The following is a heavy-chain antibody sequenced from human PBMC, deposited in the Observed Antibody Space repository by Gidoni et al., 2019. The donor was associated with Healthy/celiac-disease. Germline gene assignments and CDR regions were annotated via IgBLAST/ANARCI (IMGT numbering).Heavy chain of an antibody. J-gene: IGHJ5*02. Sequence: EVQLVESGGGLVQPGGSLRRSGAASGFTFRSYSMNWVRQAPGKGLEWVSYISSSSSTIYYADSVKGRFTISRDNAKNSLYLQMNSLRDEDTAVYYCASGGPDDFWSGYYSNWFDPWGQGTLVTVSS. CDR2: ISSSSSTI. V-gene: IGHV3-48*02. D-gene: IGHD3-3*01. CDR1: GFTFRSYS. CDR3: ASGGPDDFWSGYYSNWFDP.